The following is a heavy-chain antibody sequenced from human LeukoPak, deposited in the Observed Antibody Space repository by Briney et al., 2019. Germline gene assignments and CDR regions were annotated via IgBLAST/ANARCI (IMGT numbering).Heavy chain of an antibody. V-gene: IGHV1-2*02. D-gene: IGHD3-22*01. J-gene: IGHJ5*02. Sequence: ASVKVSCKASGYTFTGYYMHWVRQAPGQGLEWMGWINPNSGGTNYAQKFQGRVIMTRDTSISTAYMELSRLRSDDTAIYYCARLYYYDSGGYKYNWFDPWGQGTQVTVSS. CDR3: ARLYYYDSGGYKYNWFDP. CDR2: INPNSGGT. CDR1: GYTFTGYY.